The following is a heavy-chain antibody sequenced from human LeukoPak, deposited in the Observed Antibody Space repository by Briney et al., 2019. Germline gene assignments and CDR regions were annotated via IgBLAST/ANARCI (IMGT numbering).Heavy chain of an antibody. J-gene: IGHJ6*02. D-gene: IGHD6-25*01. CDR2: IYPGDSDT. Sequence: GESLKISCKGSGSGFTSYWIGWVRQMPGKGLEWMGIIYPGDSDTRYCPSFQGQVTISADKSISTAYLQWSSLKASDTAMYYCARHGTIAASGMDVWGQGTTVTVSS. V-gene: IGHV5-51*01. CDR1: GSGFTSYW. CDR3: ARHGTIAASGMDV.